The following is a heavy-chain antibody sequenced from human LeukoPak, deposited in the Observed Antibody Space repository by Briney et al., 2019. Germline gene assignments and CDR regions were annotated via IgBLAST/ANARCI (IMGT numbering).Heavy chain of an antibody. CDR3: ARGNPALSRAAGYYFDY. Sequence: SQTLSLTCTVSGGSTSSGSYYWSWIRQPGGKGLVWIGRIYTSGSTNYNPSLKSRVTISVDTSKNQFSLKLSSVTAADTAVYYCARGNPALSRAAGYYFDYWGQGTLVTVSS. V-gene: IGHV4-61*02. D-gene: IGHD6-13*01. CDR2: IYTSGST. CDR1: GGSTSSGSYY. J-gene: IGHJ4*02.